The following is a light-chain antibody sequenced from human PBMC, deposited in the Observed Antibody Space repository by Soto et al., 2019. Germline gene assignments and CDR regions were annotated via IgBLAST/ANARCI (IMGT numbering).Light chain of an antibody. V-gene: IGKV3D-20*02. CDR3: QHRMNWPLT. CDR2: AAS. CDR1: QSLSSNF. Sequence: EIVLTQSPDTLSLSPGEGATLSCRASQSLSSNFLAWYQQRPGQAPRLLIYAASSRATGIPDGFSGSGSGTDFTLTISSLEPEDFAVYYCQHRMNWPLTFGQGTRLEIK. J-gene: IGKJ5*01.